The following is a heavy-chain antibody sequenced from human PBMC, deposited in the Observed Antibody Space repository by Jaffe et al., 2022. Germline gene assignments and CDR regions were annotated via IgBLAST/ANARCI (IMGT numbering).Heavy chain of an antibody. D-gene: IGHD3-9*01. J-gene: IGHJ4*02. CDR1: GFTFSDYG. CDR3: AIFLGD. CDR2: IQYDGNNK. V-gene: IGHV3-30*02. Sequence: QVQLVESGGGVVQPGGSLRLSCATSGFTFSDYGMHWVRQAPGKGLEWVAFIQYDGNNKYYADSVKGRFTISRDNSKNTLHLQMDSLRPDDTAVYYCAIFLGDWGQGTLVTVSS.